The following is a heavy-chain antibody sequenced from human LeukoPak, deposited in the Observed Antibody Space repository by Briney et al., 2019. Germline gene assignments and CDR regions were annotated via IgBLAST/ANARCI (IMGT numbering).Heavy chain of an antibody. CDR2: IYYSGST. CDR3: ARELDYYYMDV. V-gene: IGHV4-4*08. Sequence: KTSETLSLTCIVSGGSISSYYWSWIRQSPGKGLEWIGYIYYSGSTYYNPSLKSRVTISVDTSKNQFSLKLSSVTAADTAVYYCARELDYYYMDVWGKGTTVTVSS. CDR1: GGSISSYY. J-gene: IGHJ6*03.